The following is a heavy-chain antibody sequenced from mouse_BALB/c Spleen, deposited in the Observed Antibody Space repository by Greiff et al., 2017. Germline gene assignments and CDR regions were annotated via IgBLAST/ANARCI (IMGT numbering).Heavy chain of an antibody. D-gene: IGHD1-1*01. Sequence: EVKLVESGGGLVQPGGSMKLSCVASGFTFSNYWMNWVRQSPEKGLEWVAEIRLKSNNYATHYADSVKGKFTISRDDSKSNVYLQMNNLRAEDTGIYSCTLYCYGSGAWFAYWGQGTLVTVSA. V-gene: IGHV6-6*02. J-gene: IGHJ3*01. CDR3: TLYCYGSGAWFAY. CDR1: GFTFSNYW. CDR2: IRLKSNNYAT.